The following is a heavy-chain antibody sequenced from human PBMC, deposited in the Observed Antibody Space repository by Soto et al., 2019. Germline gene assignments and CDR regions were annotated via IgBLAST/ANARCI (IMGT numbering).Heavy chain of an antibody. J-gene: IGHJ4*02. V-gene: IGHV4-39*01. CDR1: GGSISSSSYY. CDR2: IYYSGST. Sequence: QLQLQESGPGLVKPSETLSLTCTVSGGSISSSSYYWGWIRQPPGKGLEWIGSIYYSGSTYYNPYLKSRVTISVDTSKKQFSLKLSSVTAADTAVYYCARHPLLRSFGVVIDYFDYWGQGTLVTVSS. CDR3: ARHPLLRSFGVVIDYFDY. D-gene: IGHD3-3*01.